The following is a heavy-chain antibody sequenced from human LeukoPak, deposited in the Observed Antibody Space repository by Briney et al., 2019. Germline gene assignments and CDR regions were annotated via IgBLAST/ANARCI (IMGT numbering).Heavy chain of an antibody. Sequence: SETLSLTCTVSRGSISGYSWSWIRQSPGGGLEWIGYIYYSGDTAYNPSLRSRVTMSVDTSKNQFSLQLRSMTTADTAVYYCARVGWFGEHTFESWSPGTLVTVSS. V-gene: IGHV4-59*01. J-gene: IGHJ4*02. CDR1: RGSISGYS. CDR2: IYYSGDT. D-gene: IGHD3-10*01. CDR3: ARVGWFGEHTFES.